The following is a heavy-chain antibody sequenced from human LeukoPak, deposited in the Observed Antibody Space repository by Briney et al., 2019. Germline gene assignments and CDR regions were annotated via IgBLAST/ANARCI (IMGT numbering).Heavy chain of an antibody. CDR1: GGSISSSSCY. D-gene: IGHD3-3*01. CDR3: ARHSSTLRFLEWFGAFDI. J-gene: IGHJ3*02. CDR2: IYYSGST. V-gene: IGHV4-39*01. Sequence: TETLSLTCTVSGGSISSSSCYWGWIRQPPGKGLEWIGSIYYSGSTYYNPSLKSRVTISVDTSKNQFSLKLSSVTAADTAVYYCARHSSTLRFLEWFGAFDIWGQGTTVTVSS.